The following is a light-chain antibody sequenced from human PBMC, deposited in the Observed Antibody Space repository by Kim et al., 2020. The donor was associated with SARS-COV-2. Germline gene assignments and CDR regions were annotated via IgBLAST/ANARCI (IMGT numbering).Light chain of an antibody. CDR2: EVS. Sequence: QSALTQPASVSGSPGQSITISCTGTSSDVGNYNLVSWYQQHPGKAPKLMIYEVSKRPSGVSNRFSGSKSDNTASLTISGLQAEDEADYYCCSYAGSSTWVFGGGTQLTVL. V-gene: IGLV2-23*02. CDR1: SSDVGNYNL. CDR3: CSYAGSSTWV. J-gene: IGLJ3*02.